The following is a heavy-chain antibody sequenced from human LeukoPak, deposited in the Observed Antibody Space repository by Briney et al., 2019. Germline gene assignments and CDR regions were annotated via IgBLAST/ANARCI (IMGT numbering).Heavy chain of an antibody. CDR2: IYPGDSDT. CDR1: GYSFTSYW. D-gene: IGHD3-22*01. CDR3: ARATYYDSSGYFGTDFDY. J-gene: IGHJ4*02. V-gene: IGHV5-51*01. Sequence: GESLKISCKGSGYSFTSYWIGWVRQMLGKGLVWMGIIYPGDSDTRYSPSFQGQVTISADKSISTAYLQWSSLKASDTAMYYCARATYYDSSGYFGTDFDYWGQGTLVTVSS.